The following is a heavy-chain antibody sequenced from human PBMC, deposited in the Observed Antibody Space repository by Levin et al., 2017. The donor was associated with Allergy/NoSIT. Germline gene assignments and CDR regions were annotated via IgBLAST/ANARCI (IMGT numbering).Heavy chain of an antibody. D-gene: IGHD1-14*01. Sequence: GESLKISCDASGFSLSEYAMSWVRQAPGKGLEWVSVITGGGFNTYYGDSAKGRFTVSRDNSKNTLYLELNSLRAEDTAVYYCAKKQGGTTGFSFDVWGKGTMVTVSS. J-gene: IGHJ3*01. V-gene: IGHV3-23*01. CDR2: ITGGGFNT. CDR1: GFSLSEYA. CDR3: AKKQGGTTGFSFDV.